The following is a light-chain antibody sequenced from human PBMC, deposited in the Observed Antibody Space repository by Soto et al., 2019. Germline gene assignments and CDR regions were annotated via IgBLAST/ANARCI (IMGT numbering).Light chain of an antibody. J-gene: IGKJ1*01. V-gene: IGKV1-39*01. Sequence: DIQLTQSPSSLSSSLGDRATLTCRASQSISSYFNWYQQKPGKAPKLLIYAASSLQSGVPSRLSGSGSGTEFTLSISSLQPDDFATYYCQQHYIHWTFGQGTKVDI. CDR3: QQHYIHWT. CDR2: AAS. CDR1: QSISSY.